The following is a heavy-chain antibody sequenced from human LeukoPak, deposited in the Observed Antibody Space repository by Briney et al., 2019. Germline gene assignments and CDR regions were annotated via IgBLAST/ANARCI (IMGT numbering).Heavy chain of an antibody. CDR2: ISSSGSTI. Sequence: PWGSLRLSCAASGFTFSSYEMNWVRQAPGKGLEWVSYISSSGSTIYYADSVKGRFTISRDNAKNSLYLQMNSLRAEDTAVYYCARLYCSSTRCPFDPWGQGTLVTVSS. CDR1: GFTFSSYE. D-gene: IGHD2-2*01. V-gene: IGHV3-48*03. J-gene: IGHJ5*02. CDR3: ARLYCSSTRCPFDP.